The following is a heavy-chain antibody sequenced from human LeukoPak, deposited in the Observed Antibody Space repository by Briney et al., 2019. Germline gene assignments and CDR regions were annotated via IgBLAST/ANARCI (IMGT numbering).Heavy chain of an antibody. CDR3: AKDRRYCSSTSCYRYFDY. J-gene: IGHJ4*02. V-gene: IGHV3-21*04. CDR1: GFTFSSYS. Sequence: GGSLRLSCAASGFTFSSYSMNWVRQAPGKGLEWVSSISSSSSYIYYADSVKGRFTISRDNSKNTLYLQMNSLRAEDTAVYYCAKDRRYCSSTSCYRYFDYWGQGTLVTVSS. CDR2: ISSSSSYI. D-gene: IGHD2-2*01.